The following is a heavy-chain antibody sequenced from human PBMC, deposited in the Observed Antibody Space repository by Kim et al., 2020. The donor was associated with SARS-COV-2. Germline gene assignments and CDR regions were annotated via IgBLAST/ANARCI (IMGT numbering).Heavy chain of an antibody. V-gene: IGHV3-33*01. CDR2: IWYDGSNK. Sequence: GGSLRLSCAASGFTFSSYGMHWVRQAPGKGLEWVAVIWYDGSNKYYADSVKGRFTISRDNSKNTLYLQMNSLRAEDTAVYYCARDQPNVLRGVKLWGNGMDVWGQGTTVTVSS. CDR3: ARDQPNVLRGVKLWGNGMDV. D-gene: IGHD3-10*01. J-gene: IGHJ6*02. CDR1: GFTFSSYG.